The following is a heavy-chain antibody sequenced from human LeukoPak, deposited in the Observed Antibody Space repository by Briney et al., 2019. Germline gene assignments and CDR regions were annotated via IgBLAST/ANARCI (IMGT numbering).Heavy chain of an antibody. CDR1: GYSISSGYY. D-gene: IGHD4-17*01. CDR2: IYHSGST. Sequence: SETLSLTCAVPGYSISSGYYWGWIRQPLGKGLEWIGSIYHSGSTYYNPSLESRVTISVDTPKNQFSLKLSSVTAADTAVYYCARRDGDYYYYMDVWGKGTTVTVSS. CDR3: ARRDGDYYYYMDV. V-gene: IGHV4-38-2*01. J-gene: IGHJ6*03.